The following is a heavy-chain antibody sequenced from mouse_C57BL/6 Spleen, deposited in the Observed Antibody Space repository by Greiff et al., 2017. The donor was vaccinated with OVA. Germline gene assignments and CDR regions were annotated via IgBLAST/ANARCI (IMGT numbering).Heavy chain of an antibody. D-gene: IGHD2-5*01. CDR1: GYTFTSYW. J-gene: IGHJ2*01. V-gene: IGHV1-50*01. CDR2: IDPSDSYT. CDR3: ARFNYSNY. Sequence: QVQLQQPGAELVKPGASVKLSCKASGYTFTSYWMQWVKQRPGQGLEWIGEIDPSDSYTNYNQKFKGKATLTVDTSSSTAYMQLSSLTSEDSAVYDCARFNYSNYWGQGTTLTVSS.